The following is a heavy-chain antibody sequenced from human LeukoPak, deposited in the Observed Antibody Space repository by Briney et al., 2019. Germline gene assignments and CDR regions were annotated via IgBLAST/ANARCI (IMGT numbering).Heavy chain of an antibody. CDR3: ARHGSSSWYSTHAFDI. D-gene: IGHD6-13*01. Sequence: GESLKISCKGSGYSFTSYWIGWVRQMPGKGLEWMGIIYPGDSDTSYGPSFQGQVTISADKSISTAYLQWSSLKASDTAMYYCARHGSSSWYSTHAFDIWGQGTMVTVSS. CDR2: IYPGDSDT. CDR1: GYSFTSYW. V-gene: IGHV5-51*01. J-gene: IGHJ3*02.